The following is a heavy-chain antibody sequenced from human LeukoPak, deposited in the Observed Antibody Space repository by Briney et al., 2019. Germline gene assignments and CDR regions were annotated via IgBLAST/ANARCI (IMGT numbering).Heavy chain of an antibody. J-gene: IGHJ3*02. V-gene: IGHV4-59*01. Sequence: SETLSLTCTVSGGSISSYYWSWIRQPPGKGLEWIGYIYYSGSTNYNPSLKSRVTISVDTSKNQFSLRLSSVTAADTAVYYCARDRRDAYNWDAFDIWGQGTMVTVSS. CDR3: ARDRRDAYNWDAFDI. CDR1: GGSISSYY. D-gene: IGHD5-24*01. CDR2: IYYSGST.